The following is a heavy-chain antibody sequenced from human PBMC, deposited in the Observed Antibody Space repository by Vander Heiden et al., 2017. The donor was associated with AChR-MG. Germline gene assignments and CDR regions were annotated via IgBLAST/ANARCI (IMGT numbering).Heavy chain of an antibody. Sequence: QVQLVESGGGVVQPGRSLRRSCAASGVTFGGYSSHVVRQAPGKGLEWVAVMSYDGKNKNYADFVKGRFTIARDNSKNTLYLHMESLTAEDTAVYYCVRDGGPYGSGSYYPYWGQGTLVTVSS. J-gene: IGHJ4*02. V-gene: IGHV3-30*04. CDR3: VRDGGPYGSGSYYPY. D-gene: IGHD3-10*01. CDR1: GVTFGGYS. CDR2: MSYDGKNK.